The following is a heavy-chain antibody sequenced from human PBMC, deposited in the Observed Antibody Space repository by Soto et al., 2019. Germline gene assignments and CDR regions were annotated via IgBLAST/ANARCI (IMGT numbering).Heavy chain of an antibody. V-gene: IGHV3-23*01. D-gene: IGHD4-17*01. CDR3: AKGLYGDYLRFDY. J-gene: IGHJ4*02. CDR1: GFTFSSYA. Sequence: EVQLLESGGGLVQHGGSLRLSCAASGFTFSSYAMSWVRQAPGKGLEWVSAISGSGGSTYYADSVKGRFTISRDNSKNTLYLQMNSLRAEDTAVYYCAKGLYGDYLRFDYWGQGTLVTVSS. CDR2: ISGSGGST.